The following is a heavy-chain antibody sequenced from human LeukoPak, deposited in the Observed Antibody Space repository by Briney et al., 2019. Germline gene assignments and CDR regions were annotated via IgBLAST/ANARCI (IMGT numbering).Heavy chain of an antibody. J-gene: IGHJ4*02. D-gene: IGHD6-6*01. CDR3: ARDLAARLVIDY. Sequence: PGGSLRLSCAASGFTFSSYAMSWVRQAPGKGLEWVSAISGSGGSTYYADSVKGRFTISRDNSKNTLYLQMNSLRAEDTAVYYCARDLAARLVIDYWGQGTLVTVSS. V-gene: IGHV3-23*01. CDR2: ISGSGGST. CDR1: GFTFSSYA.